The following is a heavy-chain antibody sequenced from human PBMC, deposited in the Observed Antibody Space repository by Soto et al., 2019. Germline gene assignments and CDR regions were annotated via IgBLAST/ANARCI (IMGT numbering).Heavy chain of an antibody. D-gene: IGHD3-22*01. Sequence: HPGGSLRLSCAASGFTFSGSAMHWVRQASGKGLEWVGRIRSKANSYATAYAASVKGRFTISRDDSKNTAYLQMNSLKTEDTAVYYCTRHGDDSSGYVDYWGQGTLVTVSS. J-gene: IGHJ4*02. CDR1: GFTFSGSA. V-gene: IGHV3-73*01. CDR2: IRSKANSYAT. CDR3: TRHGDDSSGYVDY.